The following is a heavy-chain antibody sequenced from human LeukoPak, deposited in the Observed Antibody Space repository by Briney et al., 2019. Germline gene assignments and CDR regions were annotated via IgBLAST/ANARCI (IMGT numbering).Heavy chain of an antibody. D-gene: IGHD3-16*01. J-gene: IGHJ4*02. Sequence: PGGSLRLSCAASGFTLSSYAMSWVRQAPGKGLEWVAFIRHDGGIKNYADSVKGRSTISRDNSKNTLYLQMNSLRAEDTAVYYCAKDSLADIDYWGQGTLVTVSS. V-gene: IGHV3-30*02. CDR2: IRHDGGIK. CDR3: AKDSLADIDY. CDR1: GFTLSSYA.